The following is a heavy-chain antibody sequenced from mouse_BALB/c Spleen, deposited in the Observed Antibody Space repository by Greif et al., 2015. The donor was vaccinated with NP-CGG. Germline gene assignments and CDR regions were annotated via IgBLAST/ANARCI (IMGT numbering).Heavy chain of an antibody. Sequence: VQLQQSGAELVRSGASVKLSCTASGFNIKDYYMHWVKQWPEQGLEWIGWIDPENGDTEYAPKFQGKATMTADTSSNTAYLQLSSRTSEDTAVYYCNGEGDDYWGQGTTLTVSS. CDR2: IDPENGDT. CDR3: NGEGDDY. V-gene: IGHV14-4*02. CDR1: GFNIKDYY. J-gene: IGHJ2*01.